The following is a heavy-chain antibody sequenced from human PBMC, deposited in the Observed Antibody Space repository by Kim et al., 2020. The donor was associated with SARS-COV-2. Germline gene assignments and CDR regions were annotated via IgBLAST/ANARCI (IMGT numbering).Heavy chain of an antibody. Sequence: ASVKVSCKASGYTFSSYGVTWVRQAPGQGLEWMGWISAYTGNIKYAQKFQGRVTMTTDTSTSTAYMELRSLRSDDTAVYYCARDQLRWITMIVVVTPDHWGQGTLVTVSS. CDR3: ARDQLRWITMIVVVTPDH. CDR1: GYTFSSYG. CDR2: ISAYTGNI. D-gene: IGHD3-22*01. J-gene: IGHJ4*02. V-gene: IGHV1-18*01.